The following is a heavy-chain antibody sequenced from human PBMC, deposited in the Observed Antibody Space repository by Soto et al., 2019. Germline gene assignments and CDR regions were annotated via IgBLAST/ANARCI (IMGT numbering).Heavy chain of an antibody. CDR2: IIPIFGTA. J-gene: IGHJ2*01. V-gene: IGHV1-69*01. D-gene: IGHD2-21*02. CDR1: GGTFSSYA. CDR3: ALTYGGTVVTPAFDL. Sequence: QVQLVQSGAEVKKPGSSVKVSCKASGGTFSSYAISWVRQAPGQGLEWMGGIIPIFGTANYAQKFQGRVTITADESTSTAYMELCSLRSEDTAVYYCALTYGGTVVTPAFDLWGRGTLVTVSS.